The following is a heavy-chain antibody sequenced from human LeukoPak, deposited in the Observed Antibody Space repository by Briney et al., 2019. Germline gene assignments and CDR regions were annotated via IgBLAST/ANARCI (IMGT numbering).Heavy chain of an antibody. Sequence: GGSLRLSCAASGLTFSSYWMHWVRQAPGKGLVWVSRINSDGSSTSYADSVKGRFTISRDNAKNTLYLQMNSLRDDDTAVYYCVRDNGGEHLWGQGTLVTVSS. J-gene: IGHJ4*02. D-gene: IGHD3-16*01. CDR1: GLTFSSYW. V-gene: IGHV3-74*01. CDR3: VRDNGGEHL. CDR2: INSDGSST.